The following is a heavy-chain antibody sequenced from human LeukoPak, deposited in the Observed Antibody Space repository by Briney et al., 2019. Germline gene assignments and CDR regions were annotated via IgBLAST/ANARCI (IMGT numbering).Heavy chain of an antibody. CDR1: GGSISTYY. Sequence: PSETLSLTCTVSGGSISTYYWSWIRQPAGNGLKWIGRIYTSGSTNYNPSIMSRVTMAVDTYKSQFSLKLSSVTAADTAVYYCARDCSGGSCYSTTSYYYGMDVWGQGTTVTVSS. V-gene: IGHV4-4*07. D-gene: IGHD2-15*01. CDR3: ARDCSGGSCYSTTSYYYGMDV. J-gene: IGHJ6*02. CDR2: IYTSGST.